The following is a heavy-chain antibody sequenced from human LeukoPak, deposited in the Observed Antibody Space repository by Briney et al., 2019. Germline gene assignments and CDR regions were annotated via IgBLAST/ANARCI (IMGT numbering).Heavy chain of an antibody. CDR2: ISWNSGSI. CDR1: GFTFDDYA. V-gene: IGHV3-9*01. CDR3: AKDKAYDILTGYADAFDI. Sequence: GGSLRLSCAASGFTFDDYAMHWVRQAPGKGLEWVSGISWNSGSIGYADSVKGRFTISRDNAKNSLYLQMNSLRAEDTALYYCAKDKAYDILTGYADAFDIWGQGTMVTVSS. D-gene: IGHD3-9*01. J-gene: IGHJ3*02.